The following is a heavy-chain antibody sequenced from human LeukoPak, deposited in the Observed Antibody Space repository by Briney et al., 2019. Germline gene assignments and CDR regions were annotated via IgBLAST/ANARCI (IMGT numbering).Heavy chain of an antibody. V-gene: IGHV3-48*01. D-gene: IGHD3-3*01. CDR3: ARESDRHHDLWSGYLALDY. Sequence: SGGSLRLSCAASGFTFSSYSMNWVRQTPGKGLEWISYISPVKNTIYYADSVKGRFTSSRDDAKNSLDLQMNSLRAEDTAVYYCARESDRHHDLWSGYLALDYWGQGTRVTVSS. J-gene: IGHJ4*02. CDR2: ISPVKNTI. CDR1: GFTFSSYS.